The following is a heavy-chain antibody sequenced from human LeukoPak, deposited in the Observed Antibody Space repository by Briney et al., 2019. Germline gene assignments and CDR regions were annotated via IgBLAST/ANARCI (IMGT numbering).Heavy chain of an antibody. J-gene: IGHJ4*02. CDR3: ARASETYYYDSSGYYAFDY. V-gene: IGHV4-38-2*01. CDR1: GYSISSGYY. D-gene: IGHD3-22*01. CDR2: IYHSGST. Sequence: PSETLSLTRSVSGYSISSGYYRGWMRPTPGNGVERTGCIYHSGSTYYNPSLKSRVTMSVDTSKNQFSLKLSSVTAPDTAVYYCARASETYYYDSSGYYAFDYWGQGTLVTVSS.